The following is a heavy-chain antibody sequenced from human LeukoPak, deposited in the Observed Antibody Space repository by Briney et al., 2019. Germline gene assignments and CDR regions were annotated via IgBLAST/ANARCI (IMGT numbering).Heavy chain of an antibody. CDR2: IYSDGGTT. D-gene: IGHD6-13*01. V-gene: IGHV3-53*01. J-gene: IGHJ4*02. CDR3: ARNWGSSWFFDY. Sequence: PGGSLRLSCAASGFTVISNYMTWVRQAPGKGLEWVSVIYSDGGTTYYADSVKGRFTISRDNSRNTLYLQMNSLRADDTAVYYCARNWGSSWFFDYWGQGTLVTVSS. CDR1: GFTVISNY.